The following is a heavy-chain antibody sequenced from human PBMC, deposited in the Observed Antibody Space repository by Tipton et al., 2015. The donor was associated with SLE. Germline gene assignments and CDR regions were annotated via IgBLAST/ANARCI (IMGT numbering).Heavy chain of an antibody. Sequence: GLVKPSETLSLTCTVSGGSISSFYWSWIRQPPGKGLEWIGNIDYTANPNYSPSLKSRVTISIDTSTNHFSLKLRSVTAADTAVYYCARSWNDAPPDLGYWGQGTLVTVSS. CDR3: ARSWNDAPPDLGY. D-gene: IGHD1-1*01. V-gene: IGHV4-59*01. CDR2: IDYTANP. J-gene: IGHJ4*02. CDR1: GGSISSFY.